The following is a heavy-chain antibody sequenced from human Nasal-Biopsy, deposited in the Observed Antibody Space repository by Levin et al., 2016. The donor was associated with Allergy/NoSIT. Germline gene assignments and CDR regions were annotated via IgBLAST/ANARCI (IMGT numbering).Heavy chain of an antibody. Sequence: SETLSLTCTVSGGSVSSGNYYLSWTRQPPGKGLEWIGYIYHTGSTSYNPSLKSRVTISVDTSKNQFSLILNSVTAADTAVYYCAKGYYDTRGSSNCFDPWGQGTLVTVSS. D-gene: IGHD3-22*01. CDR3: AKGYYDTRGSSNCFDP. J-gene: IGHJ5*02. CDR1: GGSVSSGNYY. CDR2: IYHTGST. V-gene: IGHV4-61*01.